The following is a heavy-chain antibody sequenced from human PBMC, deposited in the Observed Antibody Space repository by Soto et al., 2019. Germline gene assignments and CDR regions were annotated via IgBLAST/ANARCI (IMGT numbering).Heavy chain of an antibody. V-gene: IGHV3-74*01. J-gene: IGHJ4*02. D-gene: IGHD3-10*01. CDR2: INGGGSGT. CDR3: ARGIFGSGTANDY. Sequence: EVQLVESGGGLVQPWGSLRLSCAASGFTFSGSWMHWVRQAPGKGLVWVSRINGGGSGTSYADFVKGRFTISRDNAKNTLFLQMNGLRAEDTAVYYCARGIFGSGTANDYWGQGTLVTVSS. CDR1: GFTFSGSW.